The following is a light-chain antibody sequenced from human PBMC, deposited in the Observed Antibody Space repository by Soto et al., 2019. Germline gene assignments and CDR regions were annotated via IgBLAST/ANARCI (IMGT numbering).Light chain of an antibody. CDR2: EGS. CDR3: QAWDSSTAV. J-gene: IGLJ1*01. CDR1: SSDVGSYNL. V-gene: IGLV2-23*01. Sequence: QSVLTQPASVSGSPGQSITISCTGTSSDVGSYNLVSWYQQHPGKAPKLMIYEGSKRPSGVSNRFSGSKSGNTASLTISGTQAMDEADYYCQAWDSSTAVFGTGTK.